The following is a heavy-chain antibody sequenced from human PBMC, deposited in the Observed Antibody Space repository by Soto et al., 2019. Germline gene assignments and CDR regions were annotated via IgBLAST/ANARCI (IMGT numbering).Heavy chain of an antibody. J-gene: IGHJ5*02. CDR3: ARDVIVVVPAASPDWFDP. CDR1: GFTFSSYW. CDR2: IKQDGSEK. Sequence: EVQLVESGGGLVQPGGSPRLSCAASGFTFSSYWMSWVRQAPGKGLEWVANIKQDGSEKYYVDSVKGRFTISRDNAKNSLYLQMNSLRAEDTAVYYCARDVIVVVPAASPDWFDPWGQGTLVTVSS. D-gene: IGHD2-2*01. V-gene: IGHV3-7*01.